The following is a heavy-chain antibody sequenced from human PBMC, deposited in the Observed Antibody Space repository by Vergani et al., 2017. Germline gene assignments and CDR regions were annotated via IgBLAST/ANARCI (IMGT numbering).Heavy chain of an antibody. CDR1: GYTFTGYY. D-gene: IGHD1-26*01. V-gene: IGHV1-2*02. CDR3: ASGVGGPARLLDY. J-gene: IGHJ4*02. Sequence: QVQLVQSGAEVKKPGASVKVSCKASGYTFTGYYMHWVRQAPGQGLEWMGWINPHSGGTNYAQKFQGRVTMTRDTSISTAYMELSSLRSEDTAVYYCASGVGGPARLLDYWGQGTLVTVSS. CDR2: INPHSGGT.